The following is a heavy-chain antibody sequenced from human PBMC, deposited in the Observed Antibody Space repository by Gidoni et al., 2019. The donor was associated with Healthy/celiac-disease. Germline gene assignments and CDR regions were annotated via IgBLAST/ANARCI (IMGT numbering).Heavy chain of an antibody. CDR1: GYTITTYG. CDR3: ARDVMVRGVTLFDY. J-gene: IGHJ4*02. Sequence: QVHLVQSGAEVKKPGASVKVSCKPSGYTITTYGISWVRQAPGQGLEWMGWISAYNGNTNYAQKVQGGVTMTTDTSTSTAYMELRSLRSDDTAVYYCARDVMVRGVTLFDYWGQGTLVTVSS. V-gene: IGHV1-18*04. D-gene: IGHD3-10*01. CDR2: ISAYNGNT.